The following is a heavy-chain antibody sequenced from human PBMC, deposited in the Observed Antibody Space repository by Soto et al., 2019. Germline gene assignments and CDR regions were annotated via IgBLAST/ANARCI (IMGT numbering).Heavy chain of an antibody. Sequence: VASVKVSCKASGYTFTSYNINWVRQAPGQGLEWVAGSTSNSGNSDYAQKFQGRLTVTRDTSISTAYMELSSLRSDDTAVYYCVLLGVFDHXGPGTLVTVSS. CDR2: STSNSGNS. V-gene: IGHV1-8*01. CDR3: VLLGVFDH. CDR1: GYTFTSYN. J-gene: IGHJ4*02. D-gene: IGHD3-3*01.